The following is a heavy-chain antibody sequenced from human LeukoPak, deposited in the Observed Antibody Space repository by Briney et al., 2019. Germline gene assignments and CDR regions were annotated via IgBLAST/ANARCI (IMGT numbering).Heavy chain of an antibody. CDR2: ISYDGSNK. CDR1: GFTLSSYA. J-gene: IGHJ4*02. Sequence: GGSLRLSCAASGFTLSSYAMHWVRQAPGKGMEWVAVISYDGSNKYYADSVKGRFTISRDNSKNTLYLQMNSLRAEDTAVYYCARSSGYYYYFDYWGQGTLVTVSS. D-gene: IGHD3-22*01. V-gene: IGHV3-30-3*01. CDR3: ARSSGYYYYFDY.